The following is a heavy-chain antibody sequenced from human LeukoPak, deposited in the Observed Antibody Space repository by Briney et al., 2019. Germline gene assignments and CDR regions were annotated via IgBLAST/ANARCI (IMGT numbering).Heavy chain of an antibody. CDR2: IRGNGDGT. Sequence: GGSLRLSCGAAGFTFSNYAMTWVRQAPGKGLEWVSSIRGNGDGTSYADSVKGRFTMSRDNYQNTLYLQMNSLRAEDTAIYYCGRDPNGDYVGAFDFRGQGTLVTVSS. J-gene: IGHJ3*01. D-gene: IGHD4-17*01. CDR3: GRDPNGDYVGAFDF. CDR1: GFTFSNYA. V-gene: IGHV3-23*01.